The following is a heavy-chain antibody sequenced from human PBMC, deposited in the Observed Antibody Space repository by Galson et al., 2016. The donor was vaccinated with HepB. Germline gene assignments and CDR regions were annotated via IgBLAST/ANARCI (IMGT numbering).Heavy chain of an antibody. D-gene: IGHD1-14*01. J-gene: IGHJ5*02. CDR2: ITYVGVR. V-gene: IGHV3-23*01. Sequence: SLRLSCAASGFNFRSFDMSWVRQAPGKGLEWVSGITYVGVRYYADSVKGRFTISRDDSSVQVFLEMHSLRGEDTALYYCAKHWIRTHDLWGQGTLVTVSS. CDR1: GFNFRSFD. CDR3: AKHWIRTHDL.